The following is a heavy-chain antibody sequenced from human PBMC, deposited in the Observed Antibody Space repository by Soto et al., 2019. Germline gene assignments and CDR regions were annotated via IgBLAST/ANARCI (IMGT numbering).Heavy chain of an antibody. D-gene: IGHD1-26*01. Sequence: QLQLQESGPGLVKSSETLSLTCNVAGGSISSSSYYWGWIRQPPGKELEWIGSIYYNGNTYDNPSHTRRVTMSVDTFENHFSMKLSSVTAADTAVYYCARSGQVGGTDYFDYWGQGTLVTVSS. CDR1: GGSISSSSYY. CDR2: IYYNGNT. V-gene: IGHV4-39*02. CDR3: ARSGQVGGTDYFDY. J-gene: IGHJ4*02.